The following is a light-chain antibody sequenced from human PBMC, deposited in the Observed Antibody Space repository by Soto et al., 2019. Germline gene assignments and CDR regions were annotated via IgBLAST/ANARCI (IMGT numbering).Light chain of an antibody. CDR2: DVS. CDR1: SSDVGGYNY. Sequence: QSALPQPASVSGSPGQSITISCTGTSSDVGGYNYVSWYQQHPGKAPKFMIYDVSNRPSGVSTRFSGSKSGNTASLTISGLQAEDEADYYCNSYTTSNTRQIVFGTGTKVTV. CDR3: NSYTTSNTRQIV. V-gene: IGLV2-14*01. J-gene: IGLJ1*01.